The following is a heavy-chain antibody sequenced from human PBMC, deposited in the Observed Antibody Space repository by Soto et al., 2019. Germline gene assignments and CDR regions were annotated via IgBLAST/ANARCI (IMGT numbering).Heavy chain of an antibody. CDR1: GGSISSSSYY. CDR2: IYYSGST. Sequence: SETLSLTCTVSGGSISSSSYYWGWIRQPPGKGLEWIGSIYYSGSTYYNPSLKSRVTISVDTSKNQFSLKLSSVTAADTAVYYCARFSQYYDFWSGYFIDYWGQGTLVTVSS. J-gene: IGHJ4*02. D-gene: IGHD3-3*01. V-gene: IGHV4-39*01. CDR3: ARFSQYYDFWSGYFIDY.